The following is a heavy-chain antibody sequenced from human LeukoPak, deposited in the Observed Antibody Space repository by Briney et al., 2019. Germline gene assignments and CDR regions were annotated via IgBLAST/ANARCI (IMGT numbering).Heavy chain of an antibody. V-gene: IGHV3-7*01. CDR1: GFTFSSYW. J-gene: IGHJ4*02. CDR3: ATETIGRHYDY. D-gene: IGHD1-7*01. CDR2: IKQDGSEK. Sequence: PGGSLRLSCAASGFTFSSYWMSLVRQAPGKGLEWVANIKQDGSEKYYVDSVKGRFTISRDNAKNSLYLQMDSLRDEDTAVYYCATETIGRHYDYWGQGTLLTVSS.